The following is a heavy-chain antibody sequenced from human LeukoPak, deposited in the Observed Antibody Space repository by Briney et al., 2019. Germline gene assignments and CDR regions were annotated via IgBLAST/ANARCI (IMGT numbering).Heavy chain of an antibody. CDR2: ISYDGSNK. CDR3: ARDLTGSYSYFDY. D-gene: IGHD3-10*01. CDR1: GFTFSSYA. V-gene: IGHV3-30*04. J-gene: IGHJ4*02. Sequence: GGSLRLSCAASGFTFSSYAMHWVRQAPGKGLEWVAVISYDGSNKYYADSVKGRFTISRDNSKNTLYLQVNSLRAEDTAVYYCARDLTGSYSYFDYWGQGTLVTVSS.